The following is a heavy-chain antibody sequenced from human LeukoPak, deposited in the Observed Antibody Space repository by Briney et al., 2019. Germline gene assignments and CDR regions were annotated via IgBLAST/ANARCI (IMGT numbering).Heavy chain of an antibody. Sequence: ASVKVSCKASGYTFTGYYIHWVRQAPGQGLEWMGWINPNTGGSNNAQKFQGRVTMTRDTSVTTAYMELSRLRFDDTAVYYCARESGFYFGWGSSDDPWGQGTLVTVSS. CDR2: INPNTGGS. D-gene: IGHD3-10*01. J-gene: IGHJ5*02. V-gene: IGHV1-2*02. CDR3: ARESGFYFGWGSSDDP. CDR1: GYTFTGYY.